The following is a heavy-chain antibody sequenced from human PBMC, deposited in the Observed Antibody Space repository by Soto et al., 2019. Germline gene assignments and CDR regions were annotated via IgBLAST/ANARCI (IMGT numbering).Heavy chain of an antibody. D-gene: IGHD3-3*01. CDR2: IYPSDSDT. V-gene: IGHV5-51*01. Sequence: GESLKISCKGSGYNFAGYWIAWVRQMPGKGLELMGIIYPSDSDTRYRPSFQGQVTISADKSISSAYLQWSSLRASDTTMYYCARGGVSTRTFDYWGQGTPVTSPQ. CDR3: ARGGVSTRTFDY. J-gene: IGHJ4*02. CDR1: GYNFAGYW.